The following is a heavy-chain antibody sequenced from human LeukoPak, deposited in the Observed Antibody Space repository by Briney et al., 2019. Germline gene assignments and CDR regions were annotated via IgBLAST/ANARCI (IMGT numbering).Heavy chain of an antibody. V-gene: IGHV3-48*04. CDR3: ASIRQAIELGY. J-gene: IGHJ4*02. CDR1: GFAFSSYS. D-gene: IGHD2-2*02. CDR2: ISSSSSTI. Sequence: GGSLRLSCAASGFAFSSYSMNWVRQAPGKGLEWISYISSSSSTIYYADSVKGRFTISRDNAKNSLYLQMNSLRAEDTAVYYCASIRQAIELGYWGQGTLLTVSS.